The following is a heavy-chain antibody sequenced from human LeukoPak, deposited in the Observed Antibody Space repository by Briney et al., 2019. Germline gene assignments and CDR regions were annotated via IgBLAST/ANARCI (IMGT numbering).Heavy chain of an antibody. Sequence: GGSLRLSCAASGFTFSSYEMSWVRQAPGKGLEWVSYISSSGSTIYYADYVKGRFTLSRVKAKNSLYLQMNSLRGEDTAVYYCATSPRVVYCGQGDLGTVSS. V-gene: IGHV3-48*03. J-gene: IGHJ4*02. CDR2: ISSSGSTI. CDR1: GFTFSSYE. D-gene: IGHD2-15*01. CDR3: ATSPRVVY.